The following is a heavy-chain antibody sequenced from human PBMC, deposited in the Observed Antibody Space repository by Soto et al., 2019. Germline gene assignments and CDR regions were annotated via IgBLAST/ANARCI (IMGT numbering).Heavy chain of an antibody. D-gene: IGHD5-18*01. J-gene: IGHJ4*02. Sequence: SETLSLTCTVSGGSISSYYWSWIRQPAGKGLEWIGRIYTSGSTNYNPSLKSRVTMSVDTSKNQFSLKLSSVTAADTAVHYCARGRKERQIWLTVDYWGQGTLVSVA. CDR2: IYTSGST. CDR1: GGSISSYY. V-gene: IGHV4-4*07. CDR3: ARGRKERQIWLTVDY.